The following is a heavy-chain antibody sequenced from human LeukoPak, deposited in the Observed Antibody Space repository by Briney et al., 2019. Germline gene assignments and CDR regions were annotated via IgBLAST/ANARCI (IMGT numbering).Heavy chain of an antibody. Sequence: GGSLRLSCAASGFTFSAYDMHWVRQASGKGLEWVSGITNVGDTHYPDSVKCRFTISRENAKNSLYLQLNNLRAGDTAVYYCARVLRDSGGWYHFDYWGQGTLVTVSS. V-gene: IGHV3-13*01. D-gene: IGHD6-19*01. CDR3: ARVLRDSGGWYHFDY. J-gene: IGHJ4*02. CDR1: GFTFSAYD. CDR2: ITNVGDT.